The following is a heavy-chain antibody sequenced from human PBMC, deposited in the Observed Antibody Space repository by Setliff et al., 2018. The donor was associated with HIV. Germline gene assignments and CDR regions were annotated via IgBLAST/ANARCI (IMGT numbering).Heavy chain of an antibody. J-gene: IGHJ3*02. CDR3: ARDRFAFDI. Sequence: ASVKVSCKASGYSFTTYAISWVRQAPGQGLEWMGWISAYNGKTLYAQKFQGRVTMTTDTSTNTAYMDLRSLRSDDTAVYYCARDRFAFDIWGQGTMVTVSS. CDR2: ISAYNGKT. V-gene: IGHV1-18*01. CDR1: GYSFTTYA.